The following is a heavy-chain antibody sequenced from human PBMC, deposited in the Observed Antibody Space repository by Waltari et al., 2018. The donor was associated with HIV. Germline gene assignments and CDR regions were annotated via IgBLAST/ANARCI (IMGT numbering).Heavy chain of an antibody. CDR2: VYYTRST. CDR1: GGSISSTTNY. V-gene: IGHV4-39*07. J-gene: IGHJ4*02. CDR3: ARDGRGSGVYWPQPKGAFDY. Sequence: QLQLQESGPGLMKPSATLSLTCTVSGGSISSTTNYWGWIRQPPGKGLEWIADVYYTRSTYYNPSLRSRITMSVDTSKNQFSLKLSSVTAADTAVYYCARDGRGSGVYWPQPKGAFDYWGQGTLVTVSS. D-gene: IGHD5-12*01.